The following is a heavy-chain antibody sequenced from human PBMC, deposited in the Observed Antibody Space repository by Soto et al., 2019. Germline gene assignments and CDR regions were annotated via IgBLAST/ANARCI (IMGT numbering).Heavy chain of an antibody. V-gene: IGHV1-3*01. J-gene: IGHJ4*02. D-gene: IGHD3-22*01. CDR1: GYTFTSYA. Sequence: GASVKVSCKASGYTFTSYAMHWVRQAPGQRLEWMGWINAGNGNTKYSQKFQGRVTITRDTSASTAYMELSSLRSEDTAVYYCARVGYYYDSSGYYLRYWGQGTLVTVSS. CDR3: ARVGYYYDSSGYYLRY. CDR2: INAGNGNT.